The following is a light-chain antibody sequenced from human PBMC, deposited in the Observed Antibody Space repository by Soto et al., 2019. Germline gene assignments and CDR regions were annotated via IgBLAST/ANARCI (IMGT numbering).Light chain of an antibody. CDR2: AAS. Sequence: IQLTQSPSSLSASVGDRVTISCRASQYIRTHLAWFAQKPGRAPQLLIYAASTLHSGVPSRFSGSGSGTDFTLTISSLQPDDFATYDCQHYNSYSEALGQGTKVDI. V-gene: IGKV1-9*01. J-gene: IGKJ1*01. CDR1: QYIRTH. CDR3: QHYNSYSEA.